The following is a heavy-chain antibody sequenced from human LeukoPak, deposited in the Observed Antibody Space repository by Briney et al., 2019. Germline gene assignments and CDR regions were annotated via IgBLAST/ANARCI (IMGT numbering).Heavy chain of an antibody. CDR1: GFTFSSHG. CDR2: INQDGSEK. CDR3: ASGLELDY. Sequence: GGSLRLSCAASGFTFSSHGMHWVRQAPGKGLEWVANINQDGSEKNYVDSVKGRFTISRDNAKNSLYLQMNSLRAEDTAVYYCASGLELDYWGQGTLVTVSS. J-gene: IGHJ4*02. V-gene: IGHV3-7*03.